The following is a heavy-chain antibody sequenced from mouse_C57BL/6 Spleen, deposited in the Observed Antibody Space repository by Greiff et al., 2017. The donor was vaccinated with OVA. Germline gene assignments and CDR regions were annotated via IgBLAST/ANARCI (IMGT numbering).Heavy chain of an antibody. CDR1: GYAFSSYW. CDR2: IYPGDGDT. Sequence: VQLQQSGAELVKPGASVKISCKASGYAFSSYWMNWVKQRPGKGLEWIGQIYPGDGDTNYNGKFKGKATLTADKSSSTAYMQLSSLTSEDSAVYICARGEVLRFNFDYWGQGTTLTVSS. CDR3: ARGEVLRFNFDY. V-gene: IGHV1-80*01. D-gene: IGHD1-1*01. J-gene: IGHJ2*01.